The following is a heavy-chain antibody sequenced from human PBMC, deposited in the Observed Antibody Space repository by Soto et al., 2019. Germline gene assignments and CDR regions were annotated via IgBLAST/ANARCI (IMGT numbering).Heavy chain of an antibody. CDR2: VSGGGGTT. CDR1: GFSFSSYG. Sequence: RRLSCAASGFSFSSYGMSWVRQAPGTGLECVASVSGGGGTTYYADSVKGRFTIFRDNSKNTLYLQMNSLRAEDTAVYFCAKDFTTVTSIFDSCGQGTLVTVSS. CDR3: AKDFTTVTSIFDS. J-gene: IGHJ4*02. V-gene: IGHV3-23*01. D-gene: IGHD4-17*01.